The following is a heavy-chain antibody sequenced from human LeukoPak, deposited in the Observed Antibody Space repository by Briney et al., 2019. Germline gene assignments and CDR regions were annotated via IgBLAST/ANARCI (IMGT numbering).Heavy chain of an antibody. D-gene: IGHD2-21*02. J-gene: IGHJ4*02. Sequence: GGSLRLSCAASGFTFSSYAMSWVRQAPGKGLEWVAHISSGSANIYYADSVKGRFTISRDNAEKLLFLQMNSLGAEDTALYYCARAHISVVTTTGPPDYWGQGIMVTVSS. V-gene: IGHV3-48*04. CDR3: ARAHISVVTTTGPPDY. CDR1: GFTFSSYA. CDR2: ISSGSANI.